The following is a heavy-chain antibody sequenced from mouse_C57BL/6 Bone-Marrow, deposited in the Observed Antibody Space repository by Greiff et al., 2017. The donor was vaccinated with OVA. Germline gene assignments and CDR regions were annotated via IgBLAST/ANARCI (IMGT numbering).Heavy chain of an antibody. Sequence: VQLQQSGPELVKPGASVKISCKASGYTFTDYYMNWVKQSHGKSLEWIGDINPNNGGTSYNQKFKGKATLTVDKSSSTAYMELRSLTSEDSAVYYCARSYSGVDYWGQGTSVTVSS. V-gene: IGHV1-26*01. CDR3: ARSYSGVDY. CDR1: GYTFTDYY. J-gene: IGHJ4*01. CDR2: INPNNGGT. D-gene: IGHD2-12*01.